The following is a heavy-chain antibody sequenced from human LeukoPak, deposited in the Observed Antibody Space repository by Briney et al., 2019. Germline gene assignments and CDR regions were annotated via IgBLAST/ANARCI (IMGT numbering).Heavy chain of an antibody. CDR3: ARGDNPGHWFDP. CDR2: INPNSGGT. CDR1: GYTFTGYY. J-gene: IGHJ5*02. Sequence: ASVKVSCKASGYTFTGYYMHWVRQAPGQGLEWMGWINPNSGGTNYARKFQGRVTMTRDTSISTAYMELSRLRSDDTAVYYCARGDNPGHWFDPWGQGTLVTVSS. D-gene: IGHD1-1*01. V-gene: IGHV1-2*02.